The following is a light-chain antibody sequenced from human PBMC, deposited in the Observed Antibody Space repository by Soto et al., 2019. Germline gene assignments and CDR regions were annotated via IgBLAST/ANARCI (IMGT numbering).Light chain of an antibody. CDR1: QSVSSSY. CDR3: QQYNYLIT. Sequence: IVLTQSPAILALSPGDRATLSCRASQSVSSSYLAWYQHKPGQAPRLLIHGSSSRVAGIPDRFSGSGSGTDFTLTISKLEPEDFAVYCCQQYNYLITFGQGTRLEIK. V-gene: IGKV3-20*01. J-gene: IGKJ5*01. CDR2: GSS.